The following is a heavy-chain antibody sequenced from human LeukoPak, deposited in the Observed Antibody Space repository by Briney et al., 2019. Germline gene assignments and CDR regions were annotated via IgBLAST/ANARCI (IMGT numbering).Heavy chain of an antibody. V-gene: IGHV4-34*01. CDR1: GGSFGGYY. D-gene: IGHD6-13*01. CDR3: ASPNSSSWYLGY. J-gene: IGHJ4*02. CDR2: INHSGST. Sequence: SSETLSLTCAVYGGSFGGYYWSWIRRPPGKGLEWIGEINHSGSTNYNPSLKSRVTISVDTSKNQFSLKLSSVTAADTAVYYCASPNSSSWYLGYWGQGTLVTVSS.